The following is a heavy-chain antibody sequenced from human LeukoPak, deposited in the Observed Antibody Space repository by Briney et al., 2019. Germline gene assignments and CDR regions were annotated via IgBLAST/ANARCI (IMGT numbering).Heavy chain of an antibody. D-gene: IGHD1-7*01. CDR3: ARGPVGGTTYNDGDAFDI. CDR2: ISYRGNN. Sequence: SETLSLTCTVSGGSISSSSYYWGWIRQPPGKGLEWIGSISYRGNNYHNPSVKSRVTISVDTSKNQFSLKLSSVTAADTAVYYCARGPVGGTTYNDGDAFDIWGQGTMVTVSS. V-gene: IGHV4-39*07. CDR1: GGSISSSSYY. J-gene: IGHJ3*02.